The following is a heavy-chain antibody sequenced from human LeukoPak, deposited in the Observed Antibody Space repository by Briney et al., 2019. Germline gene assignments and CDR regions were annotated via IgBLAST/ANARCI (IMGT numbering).Heavy chain of an antibody. V-gene: IGHV4-34*01. D-gene: IGHD3-10*01. Sequence: NPSETLSLTCAVYGGSFSGYYWSWIRQPPGKGLEWIGEINHSGSTNYNPSLKSRVTISVDTSKNQFSLKLSSVTAADTAVYYCARGSRFPAYYYGSGRWNWFDPWGQGTLVTVSS. CDR3: ARGSRFPAYYYGSGRWNWFDP. J-gene: IGHJ5*02. CDR2: INHSGST. CDR1: GGSFSGYY.